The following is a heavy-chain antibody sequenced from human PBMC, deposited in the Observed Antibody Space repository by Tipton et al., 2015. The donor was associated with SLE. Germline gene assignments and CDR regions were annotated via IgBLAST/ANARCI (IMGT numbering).Heavy chain of an antibody. CDR1: GVNVSTNY. CDR2: IRQKAKSYST. V-gene: IGHV3-72*01. Sequence: GSLRLSCVGSGVNVSTNYMNWVRQAPGKGLEWVGRIRQKAKSYSTDYAASVKGRFTVSRDDSKNLGYLQMNSLKTEDTAVYYCARGGLGSDLRGSIYLGLWGQGARVTVSS. J-gene: IGHJ1*01. CDR3: ARGGLGSDLRGSIYLGL. D-gene: IGHD7-27*01.